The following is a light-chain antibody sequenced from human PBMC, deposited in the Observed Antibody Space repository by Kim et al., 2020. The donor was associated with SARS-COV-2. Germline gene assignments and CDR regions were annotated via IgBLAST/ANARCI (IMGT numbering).Light chain of an antibody. V-gene: IGKV1-5*03. Sequence: DIQMTQSPSTLSASVGDRVTITCRASQSISSWLAWYQQKPGKAPKLLIYKASSLESGAPSRFSGSGSGTEFTLTISSLQPDDFATYYCQQYNSYPYTFGQGTKLEI. CDR2: KAS. CDR3: QQYNSYPYT. J-gene: IGKJ2*01. CDR1: QSISSW.